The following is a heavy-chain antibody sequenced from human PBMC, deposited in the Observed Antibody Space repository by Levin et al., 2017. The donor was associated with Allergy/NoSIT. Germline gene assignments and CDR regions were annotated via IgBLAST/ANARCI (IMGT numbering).Heavy chain of an antibody. Sequence: SETLSLTCTVSGGSISSDYYYWTWIRQPPGKGLEWIGYIYYSGSTYYNPSLKSRFTISIDTSKNQFSLVLTSVTAADTAFYYCARQLTSGSHFDYWGQGTLVTVSS. J-gene: IGHJ4*02. V-gene: IGHV4-30-4*01. CDR1: GGSISSDYYY. CDR2: IYYSGST. D-gene: IGHD3-10*01. CDR3: ARQLTSGSHFDY.